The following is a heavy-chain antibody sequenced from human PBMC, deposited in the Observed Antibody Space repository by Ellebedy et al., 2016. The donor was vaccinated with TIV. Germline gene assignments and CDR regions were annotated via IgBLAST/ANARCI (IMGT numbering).Heavy chain of an antibody. D-gene: IGHD3-22*01. V-gene: IGHV4-59*08. CDR1: GDSISSYY. CDR3: AGRSPGYSFFDY. CDR2: IYYIGST. Sequence: MPSETLSLPCTVPGDSISSYYWGWFRQPPGKGLEWIGYIYYIGSTNYNPSLKSRVTISVDTSKNQYSLRLTSVTAADTAIYYCAGRSPGYSFFDYWGQGIRVTVSS. J-gene: IGHJ4*02.